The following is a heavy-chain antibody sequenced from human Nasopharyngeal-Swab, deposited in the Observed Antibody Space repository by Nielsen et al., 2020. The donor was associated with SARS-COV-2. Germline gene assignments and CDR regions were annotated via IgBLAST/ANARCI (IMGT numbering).Heavy chain of an antibody. Sequence: GESLKISCAASGFTFSSYAMHWVRQAPGKGLEWVAVISYDGSNKYYADSVKGRFTISRDNSKNTLYLQMNSLRSEDTAVYYCARAHLAVAGFDCWGQGTLVTVSS. CDR3: ARAHLAVAGFDC. D-gene: IGHD6-19*01. CDR1: GFTFSSYA. V-gene: IGHV3-30-3*01. J-gene: IGHJ4*02. CDR2: ISYDGSNK.